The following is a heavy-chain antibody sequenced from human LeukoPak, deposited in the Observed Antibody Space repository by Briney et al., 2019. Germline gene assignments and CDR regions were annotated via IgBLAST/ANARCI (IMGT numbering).Heavy chain of an antibody. Sequence: SETLSLTCAVYGGSFSGYYWSWIRQPPGKGLEWIGEINHSGSTNYNPSLKSRVTISVDTSKNQFSLKLSSVTAADTAVYYCARGRADFWSGYPNYYYYGMDVCGQGTTVTVSS. D-gene: IGHD3-3*01. CDR2: INHSGST. CDR3: ARGRADFWSGYPNYYYYGMDV. V-gene: IGHV4-34*01. CDR1: GGSFSGYY. J-gene: IGHJ6*02.